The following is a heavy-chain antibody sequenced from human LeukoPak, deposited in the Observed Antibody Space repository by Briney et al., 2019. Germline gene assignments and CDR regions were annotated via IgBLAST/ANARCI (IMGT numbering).Heavy chain of an antibody. CDR2: IYTSGST. D-gene: IGHD3-22*01. CDR3: ARSPEYYDSSGYGPYYFDY. J-gene: IGHJ4*02. V-gene: IGHV4-4*07. CDR1: GGSISSYY. Sequence: SETLSLTCTVSGGSISSYYWSWIRQPAGKGLEWIGRIYTSGSTNYNPSLKSRVTISVDTSKNQFSLKLSSVTAADTAVYYCARSPEYYDSSGYGPYYFDYWGQGTLVTVSS.